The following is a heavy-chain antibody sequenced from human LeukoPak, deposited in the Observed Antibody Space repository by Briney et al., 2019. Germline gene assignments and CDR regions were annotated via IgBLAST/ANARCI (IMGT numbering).Heavy chain of an antibody. D-gene: IGHD3-22*01. CDR1: GFTFDDYT. Sequence: SGGSLRLSCAASGFTFDDYTMHWVRQAPGKGLEWVSLISWDGGSTYYADSVKGRFTISRDNAKNSLYLQMNSLRAEDTAVYYCARDPTYYYDSSGYYSTHYFDYWGQGTLVTVSS. V-gene: IGHV3-43*01. CDR3: ARDPTYYYDSSGYYSTHYFDY. CDR2: ISWDGGST. J-gene: IGHJ4*02.